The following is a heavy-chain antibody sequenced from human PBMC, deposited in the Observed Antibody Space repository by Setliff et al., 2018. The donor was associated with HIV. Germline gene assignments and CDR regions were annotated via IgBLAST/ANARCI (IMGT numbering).Heavy chain of an antibody. Sequence: SETLSLTCAVYGGSFSGYYWSWIRQPPGKGLEWIGYIYFNGNTNLNPSLESRLTMSVDTSKNQFSLKLNSVTAADTAVYYCVREVGYFDFWGRGTLVTVSS. CDR2: IYFNGNT. D-gene: IGHD1-26*01. V-gene: IGHV4-59*01. CDR3: VREVGYFDF. J-gene: IGHJ2*01. CDR1: GGSFSGYY.